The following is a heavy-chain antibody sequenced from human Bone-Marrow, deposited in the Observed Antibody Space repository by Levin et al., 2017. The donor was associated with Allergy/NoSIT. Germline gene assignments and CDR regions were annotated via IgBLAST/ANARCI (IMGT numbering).Heavy chain of an antibody. D-gene: IGHD1-14*01. Sequence: GGSLRLSCTASGFTFSSHRMHWVRQAPGKGLVWVSRINGDGSSTSYADSVKGRFTISRDNAKNTLFLQMKSLRVEDAATYYCTTERGAEPIYNRFDPWGTGTLVTVSA. J-gene: IGHJ5*02. CDR2: INGDGSST. CDR3: TTERGAEPIYNRFDP. CDR1: GFTFSSHR. V-gene: IGHV3-74*01.